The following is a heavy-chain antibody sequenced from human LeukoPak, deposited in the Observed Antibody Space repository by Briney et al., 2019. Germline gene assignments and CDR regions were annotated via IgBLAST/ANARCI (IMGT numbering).Heavy chain of an antibody. J-gene: IGHJ6*02. CDR2: MNPNSGNT. CDR1: GYTFTSYD. Sequence: ASVKVSCKASGYTFTSYDINWVRQATGQGLEWMGWMNPNSGNTGYAQKFQGRVTMTRNTSISTAYMELSSLRSEDTAVYYCARDYFDTSGSVSSIYGLDVWGQGTMVTVSS. CDR3: ARDYFDTSGSVSSIYGLDV. D-gene: IGHD3-22*01. V-gene: IGHV1-8*01.